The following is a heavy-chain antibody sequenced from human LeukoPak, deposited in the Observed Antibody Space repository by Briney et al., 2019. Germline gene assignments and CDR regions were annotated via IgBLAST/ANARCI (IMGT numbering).Heavy chain of an antibody. CDR2: IINDGITT. V-gene: IGHV3-74*01. D-gene: IGHD2/OR15-2a*01. J-gene: IGHJ3*01. CDR1: GLTFQNTW. Sequence: PGGSLRLSCAASGLTFQNTWMHWIRQAPGEGLVWVSRIINDGITTTYADSVKGRFTIYRDNAKKTLYLQMNSLRADDTAVYYCAADGEYAFLVWGQGTMVTVSS. CDR3: AADGEYAFLV.